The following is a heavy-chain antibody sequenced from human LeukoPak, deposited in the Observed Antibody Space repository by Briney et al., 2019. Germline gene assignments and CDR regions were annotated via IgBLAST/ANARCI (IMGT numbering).Heavy chain of an antibody. CDR1: GFTFNTYS. CDR2: ISSSSSHI. CDR3: ARDASGSYPLYFDY. V-gene: IGHV3-21*01. J-gene: IGHJ4*02. Sequence: PGGSLRLSCAASGFTFNTYSMNWVRQAPGKGLWWVSSISSSSSHIYYADSVKGRFAISRDNAKNSLYLQMNSLRAEDTAVYYCARDASGSYPLYFDYWGQGTLVTVSS. D-gene: IGHD3-10*01.